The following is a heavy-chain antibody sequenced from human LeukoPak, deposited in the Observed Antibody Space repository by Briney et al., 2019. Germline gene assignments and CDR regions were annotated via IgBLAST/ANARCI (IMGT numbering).Heavy chain of an antibody. CDR2: IRYDGSNK. D-gene: IGHD1-26*01. Sequence: PGGSLRLSCAASGFTFSSYGMHWVRQAPGKGLEWVAFIRYDGSNKYYADSVKGRFTISRDNSKNTLYLQMNSLRAEDTAVYYCAKDGVGATAGFDYWGQGTLVTVSS. J-gene: IGHJ4*02. CDR1: GFTFSSYG. V-gene: IGHV3-30*02. CDR3: AKDGVGATAGFDY.